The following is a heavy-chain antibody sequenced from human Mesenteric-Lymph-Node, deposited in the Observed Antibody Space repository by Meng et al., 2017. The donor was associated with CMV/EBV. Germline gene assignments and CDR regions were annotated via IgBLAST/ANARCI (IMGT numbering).Heavy chain of an antibody. CDR1: GFSFSRSW. Sequence: GGSLRLSCAASGFSFSRSWMTWVRQAPGRGLEWVANMNQDASEKFYVDSVKGRFAISRDNAKNSMYLQMNSLRVEDTAVYYCGYSSGWYTDHWGQGTLVTVSS. CDR3: GYSSGWYTDH. V-gene: IGHV3-7*01. CDR2: MNQDASEK. D-gene: IGHD6-19*01. J-gene: IGHJ1*01.